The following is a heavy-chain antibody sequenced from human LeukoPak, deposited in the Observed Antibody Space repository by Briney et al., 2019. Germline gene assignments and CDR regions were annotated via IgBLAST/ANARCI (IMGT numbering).Heavy chain of an antibody. V-gene: IGHV3-23*01. Sequence: GGSLRLSCAASGFAFSSFAMGWVRQSPGKGLEWLSTINGGGNTTFCSDSVKGRFTISRDNSKNTLYLHMDSLRPDDTAIYYCTKELHVAVAVADYYYFYMDVWGRGTAVTVSS. CDR3: TKELHVAVAVADYYYFYMDV. CDR2: INGGGNTT. J-gene: IGHJ6*03. CDR1: GFAFSSFA. D-gene: IGHD6-19*01.